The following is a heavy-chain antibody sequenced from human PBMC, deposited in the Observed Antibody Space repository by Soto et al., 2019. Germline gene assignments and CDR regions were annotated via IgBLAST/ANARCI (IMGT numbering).Heavy chain of an antibody. CDR1: GGTFSSYA. D-gene: IGHD5-12*01. CDR3: AKDSYIVATPYMDV. V-gene: IGHV1-69*13. J-gene: IGHJ6*02. CDR2: SIPIFGTA. Sequence: GASVKVSCKASGGTFSSYAISWVRQAPGQGLEWMGGSIPIFGTANYAQKFQGRVTITADESTSTAYMELSSLRSEDTAVYYCAKDSYIVATPYMDVWGQGSTVTVSS.